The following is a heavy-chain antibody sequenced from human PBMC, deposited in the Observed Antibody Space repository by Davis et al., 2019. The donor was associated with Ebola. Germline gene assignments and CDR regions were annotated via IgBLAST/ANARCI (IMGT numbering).Heavy chain of an antibody. D-gene: IGHD3-3*01. CDR1: GGSISSYY. CDR3: ARTSYYDFWSGYYAYYYGMDV. J-gene: IGHJ6*02. Sequence: SETLSLTCTVSGGSISSYYWSWIRQPPGKGLEWIGYIYYSGSTNYNPSLKSRVTISVDTSKNQFSLKLSSATAADTAVYYCARTSYYDFWSGYYAYYYGMDVWGQGTTVTVSS. V-gene: IGHV4-59*08. CDR2: IYYSGST.